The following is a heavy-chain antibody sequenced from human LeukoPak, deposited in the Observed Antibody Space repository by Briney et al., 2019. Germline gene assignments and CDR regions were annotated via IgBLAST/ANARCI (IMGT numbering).Heavy chain of an antibody. V-gene: IGHV4-30-4*01. CDR3: ARVSDYDFWSGYFYSDY. J-gene: IGHJ4*02. D-gene: IGHD3-3*01. CDR1: GGSISSGDYY. CDR2: IYYSGST. Sequence: KSSETLSLTCTVSGGSISSGDYYWSWIRQPPGKGLEWIGYIYYSGSTYYNPSLKSRVTISVDTSKNQFSLKLSSVTAADTAVYYCARVSDYDFWSGYFYSDYWGQGTLVTVSS.